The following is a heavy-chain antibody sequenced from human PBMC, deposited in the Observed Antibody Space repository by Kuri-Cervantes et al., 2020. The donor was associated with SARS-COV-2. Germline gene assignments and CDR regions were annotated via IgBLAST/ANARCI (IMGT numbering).Heavy chain of an antibody. CDR3: ARDKSGSWYRVGYYMDV. CDR1: GFTFSSYW. D-gene: IGHD6-13*01. CDR2: ISISGSTI. Sequence: GESLKISCAASGFTFSSYWMNWVRQAPGKGLEWVSYISISGSTIYYADSVKGRFTISRDNAKNSLYLQMNSLRAEDTAVYYCARDKSGSWYRVGYYMDVWGKGTTVTVSS. V-gene: IGHV3-48*04. J-gene: IGHJ6*03.